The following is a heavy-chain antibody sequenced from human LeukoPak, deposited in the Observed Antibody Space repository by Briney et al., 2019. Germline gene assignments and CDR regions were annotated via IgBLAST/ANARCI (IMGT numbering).Heavy chain of an antibody. CDR1: GFTFSDYY. V-gene: IGHV3-11*04. CDR2: ISSSGNSI. Sequence: WGSLRLSCAASGFTFSDYYMSWIRQAPGKGLEWVSYISSSGNSISYADSVKGRFTISRDNAKNSLYLQMNSLRAEDTAVYYCARADDSSSGYFDYWGQGTLVTVSS. J-gene: IGHJ4*02. D-gene: IGHD6-6*01. CDR3: ARADDSSSGYFDY.